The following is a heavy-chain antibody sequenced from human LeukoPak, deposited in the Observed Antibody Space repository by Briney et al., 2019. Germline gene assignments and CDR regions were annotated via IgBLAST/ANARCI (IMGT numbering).Heavy chain of an antibody. CDR2: IYPEDSET. Sequence: GESLKISCQGSGYSFTSYWIGWVRPMPGKGLEWMGIIYPEDSETRYSPSFEGQVTISADKSISTAYLQWTSLKASDTAMYYCATADSSAFRGNYWGQGTLVTVSS. V-gene: IGHV5-51*01. J-gene: IGHJ4*02. D-gene: IGHD3-22*01. CDR1: GYSFTSYW. CDR3: ATADSSAFRGNY.